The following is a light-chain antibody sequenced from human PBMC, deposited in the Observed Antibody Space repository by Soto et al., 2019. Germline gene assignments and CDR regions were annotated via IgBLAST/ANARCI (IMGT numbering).Light chain of an antibody. V-gene: IGLV1-51*02. CDR3: GPWDNSLSAVV. Sequence: QSVLTQPPSVSAAPGQKVTISFSGSSSNVGNNYVSWYQQFPGTAPKLLIYEDNKRPSGIPDRLSGSKSGTSATLGITGLQTGDEADYYCGPWDNSLSAVVFGGGTKVTVL. CDR2: EDN. J-gene: IGLJ2*01. CDR1: SSNVGNNY.